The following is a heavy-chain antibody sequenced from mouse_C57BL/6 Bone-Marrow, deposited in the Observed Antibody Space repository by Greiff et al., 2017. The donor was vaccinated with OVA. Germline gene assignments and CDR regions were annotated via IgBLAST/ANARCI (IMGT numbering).Heavy chain of an antibody. CDR1: GYTFTDYN. CDR2: INPNNGGT. Sequence: VQLKESGPELVKPGASVKIPCKASGYTFTDYNMDWVKQSHGKSLEWIGDINPNNGGTIYNQKFKGKATLTVDKSSSTAYMELRSLTSEDTAVYYCARNYGNSWFAYWGQGTLVTVSA. CDR3: ARNYGNSWFAY. D-gene: IGHD2-1*01. J-gene: IGHJ3*01. V-gene: IGHV1-18*01.